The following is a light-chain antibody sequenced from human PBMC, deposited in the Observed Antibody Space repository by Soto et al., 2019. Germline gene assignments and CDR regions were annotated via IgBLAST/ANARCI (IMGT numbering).Light chain of an antibody. CDR3: SSFVAGNNYWV. Sequence: QAVVTQPPSASGSPGRSVTISCTGTSSDVGGYDYVSWFQQHPGKAPKLIIYEVTKRPSGVPDRFSASKSGNTASLTVSGLQAEDEADYYCSSFVAGNNYWVFGGGTKVTVL. J-gene: IGLJ3*02. CDR2: EVT. CDR1: SSDVGGYDY. V-gene: IGLV2-8*01.